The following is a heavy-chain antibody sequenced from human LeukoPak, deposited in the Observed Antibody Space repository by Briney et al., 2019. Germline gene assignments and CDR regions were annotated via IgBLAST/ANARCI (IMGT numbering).Heavy chain of an antibody. CDR1: GFTFSSYS. CDR2: ISSSSSYI. V-gene: IGHV3-21*01. J-gene: IGHJ4*02. CDR3: ARDRDRSSNYFDY. D-gene: IGHD6-13*01. Sequence: KTGGSLRLSCAASGFTFSSYSMNWVRQAPGKGLEWVSSISSSSSYIYYADSVKGRFTISRDNAKNSLYLQMNSLRAEDTAVYYCARDRDRSSNYFDYWGQGTLVTVSS.